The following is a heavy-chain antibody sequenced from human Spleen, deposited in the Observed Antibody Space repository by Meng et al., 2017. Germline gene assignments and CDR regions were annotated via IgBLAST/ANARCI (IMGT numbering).Heavy chain of an antibody. CDR2: INHSGST. CDR1: GGSFSDYY. D-gene: IGHD4-11*01. J-gene: IGHJ4*02. V-gene: IGHV4-34*01. CDR3: ARGPTTMAHDFDY. Sequence: HVQLQQGGAGLLKPSETPSLTCVVSGGSFSDYYWSWIRQPPGKGLEWIGEINHSGSTNYNPSLESRATISVDTSQNNLSLKLSSVTAADSAVYYCARGPTTMAHDFDYWGQGTLVTVSS.